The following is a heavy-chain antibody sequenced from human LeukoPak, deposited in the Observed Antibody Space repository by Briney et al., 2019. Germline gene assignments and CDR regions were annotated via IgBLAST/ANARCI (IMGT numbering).Heavy chain of an antibody. V-gene: IGHV3-9*01. CDR1: GFTFDDYA. D-gene: IGHD3-22*01. CDR3: AKDRYYDSSGLFDY. Sequence: GRSLRLSCAASGFTFDDYAMHWVRQAPGKGLEWVSGISWNSGSIGYADSVKGRFTISRDNAKNSLYLQMNSLRAEDTALYYCAKDRYYDSSGLFDYWGQGTQVTVSS. J-gene: IGHJ4*02. CDR2: ISWNSGSI.